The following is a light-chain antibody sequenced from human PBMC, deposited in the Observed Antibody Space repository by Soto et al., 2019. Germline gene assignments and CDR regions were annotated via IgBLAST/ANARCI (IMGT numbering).Light chain of an antibody. Sequence: EIVLTQSPGTLSLSPGERATLSCRASQSVSSSYLAWYQQKPGQAPRLLIYGASSRATGIPDRFSGSGSGTDFTLTISRLEPEDFAVYYCQQYRNALYTVGQGTKLEIK. CDR3: QQYRNALYT. V-gene: IGKV3-20*01. CDR2: GAS. J-gene: IGKJ2*01. CDR1: QSVSSSY.